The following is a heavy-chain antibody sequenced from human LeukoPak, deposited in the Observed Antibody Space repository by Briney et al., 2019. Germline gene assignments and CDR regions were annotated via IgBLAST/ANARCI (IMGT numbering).Heavy chain of an antibody. V-gene: IGHV4-30-4*01. J-gene: IGHJ4*02. D-gene: IGHD6-19*01. CDR2: IYYSGST. Sequence: SETLSLTCTVSGGSISSYYWSWIRQPPGKGLEWIGYIYYSGSTYYNPSLKSRVTISVDTSKNQFSLKLSSVTAADTAVYYCAREGIAVAGFDYWGQGTLVTVSS. CDR1: GGSISSYY. CDR3: AREGIAVAGFDY.